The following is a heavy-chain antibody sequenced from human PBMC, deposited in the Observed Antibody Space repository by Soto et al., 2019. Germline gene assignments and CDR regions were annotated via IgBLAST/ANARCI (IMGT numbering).Heavy chain of an antibody. D-gene: IGHD3-10*01. V-gene: IGHV2-5*02. CDR3: AHEAGIYGAAGVDYGVDV. J-gene: IGHJ6*02. Sequence: QITLKESGPTLVKPTQTLTLTCSFSGFSLNTRGVGVAWIRQPPGKALEWLAFLYWDDDKRYSQSLKNRLSIPKDTSKNQVVFTMTNMHPVDTATYYCAHEAGIYGAAGVDYGVDVWGQGITVIVSS. CDR2: LYWDDDK. CDR1: GFSLNTRGVG.